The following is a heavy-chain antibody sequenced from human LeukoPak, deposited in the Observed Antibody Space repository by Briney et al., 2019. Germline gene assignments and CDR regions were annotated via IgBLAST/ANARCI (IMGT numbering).Heavy chain of an antibody. V-gene: IGHV3-23*01. Sequence: GGSLRLSCAASGFTFSSYAMSWVRRAPGKGLEWVSAISGSGGSTYYADSVKGRFTISRDNSKNTLYLQMNSLRAEDTAVYYCAKGGTPQRFDFWSGYYPFDYWGQGTLVTVSS. CDR2: ISGSGGST. CDR1: GFTFSSYA. D-gene: IGHD3-3*01. CDR3: AKGGTPQRFDFWSGYYPFDY. J-gene: IGHJ4*02.